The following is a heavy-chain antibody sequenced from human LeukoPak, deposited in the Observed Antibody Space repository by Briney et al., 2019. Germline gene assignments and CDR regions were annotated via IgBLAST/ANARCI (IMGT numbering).Heavy chain of an antibody. V-gene: IGHV3-30*04. Sequence: GRSLRLSCAASGFTFRSYAMHWVRQAPGKGLEWVAVISYDGSNKYYADSVKGRFTISRDNSKNTLYLQMNSLRAEDTAVYYCARVGGVGILTGYELDPWGQGTLVTVSS. J-gene: IGHJ5*02. D-gene: IGHD3-9*01. CDR1: GFTFRSYA. CDR3: ARVGGVGILTGYELDP. CDR2: ISYDGSNK.